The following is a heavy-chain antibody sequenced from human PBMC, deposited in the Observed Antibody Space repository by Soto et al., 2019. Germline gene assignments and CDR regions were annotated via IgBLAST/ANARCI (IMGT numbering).Heavy chain of an antibody. J-gene: IGHJ4*02. CDR1: GLTLGDYW. V-gene: IGHV3-7*05. CDR2: IGKDGSEK. D-gene: IGHD6-19*01. Sequence: EVQLVESGGGLVQPGGSLRLSCAASGLTLGDYWMNWVRQAPGKGLEWVANIGKDGSEKNYVDSVKGRFTISRDNARNSLHLQMKSRRVEDTAVYFCAGGTGWESDFWGPGTHVTVSS. CDR3: AGGTGWESDF.